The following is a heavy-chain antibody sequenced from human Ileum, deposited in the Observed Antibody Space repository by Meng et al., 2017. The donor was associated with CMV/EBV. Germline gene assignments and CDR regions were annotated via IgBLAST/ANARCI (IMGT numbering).Heavy chain of an antibody. CDR2: IKQDGSEK. Sequence: GESLKLSCAASGCTFSSYWISWVRQAPGKGLEWVVNIKQDGSEKYYVDSVKGPFTISRDNAKNPLYLQLNSLRAEDTAVYYFARITNYDFWSGRLGMDVWGQGTTVTVSS. J-gene: IGHJ6*02. V-gene: IGHV3-7*01. D-gene: IGHD3-3*01. CDR3: ARITNYDFWSGRLGMDV. CDR1: GCTFSSYW.